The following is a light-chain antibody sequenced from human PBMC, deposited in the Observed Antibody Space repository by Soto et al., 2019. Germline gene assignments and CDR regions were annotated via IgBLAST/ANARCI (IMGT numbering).Light chain of an antibody. J-gene: IGKJ5*01. V-gene: IGKV3-15*01. CDR3: QQYNNWPFS. CDR2: DVS. Sequence: LTQYPGNLSFSLGDRAPLSCRAGQVVTTNLAWYQQKSGQSPRLLIYDVSIRATGVPARFSGTGSETDFTLTISGLQSEDSAVYFCQQYNNWPFSFGQGTRLE. CDR1: QVVTTN.